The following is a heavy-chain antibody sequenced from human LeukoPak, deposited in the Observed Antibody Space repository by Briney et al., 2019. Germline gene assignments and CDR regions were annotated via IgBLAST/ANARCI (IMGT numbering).Heavy chain of an antibody. CDR1: GYTFTYRY. Sequence: GSSVKVSCKASGYTFTYRYLHWVRQAPGQALEWMGWITPFNGNTNYAQKFQDRVTITRDRSMSTAYMELSSPRSEDTAMYYCARSPANYYDSTGNHDAFDIWGQGTMVTVSS. V-gene: IGHV1-45*02. CDR3: ARSPANYYDSTGNHDAFDI. CDR2: ITPFNGNT. D-gene: IGHD3-22*01. J-gene: IGHJ3*02.